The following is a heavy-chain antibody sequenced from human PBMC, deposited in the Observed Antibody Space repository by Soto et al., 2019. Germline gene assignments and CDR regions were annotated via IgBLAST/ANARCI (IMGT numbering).Heavy chain of an antibody. CDR3: ARDYDFWSGHAAFDI. CDR2: INPNSGGT. CDR1: GYTFTGYY. D-gene: IGHD3-3*01. V-gene: IGHV1-2*02. J-gene: IGHJ3*02. Sequence: ASVKVSCKASGYTFTGYYMHWVRQAPGQGLEWMGWINPNSGGTNYAQKFQGRVTMTRDTSISTAYMELSRLRSDDTAVYYCARDYDFWSGHAAFDIWVQGTMVTVSS.